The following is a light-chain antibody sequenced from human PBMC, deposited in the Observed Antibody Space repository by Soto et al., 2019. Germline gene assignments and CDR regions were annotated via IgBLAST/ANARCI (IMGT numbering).Light chain of an antibody. Sequence: EIVLTQSPATLSLSPGERATLSCRASQSVSSYLAWYQQKPGQAPRLLIYDASNRATGIPARFSGSGSGTDFPLTISSLEPEDFAMYYCQQRSNWPPVTFGGGTKVEIK. CDR2: DAS. V-gene: IGKV3-11*01. J-gene: IGKJ4*01. CDR1: QSVSSY. CDR3: QQRSNWPPVT.